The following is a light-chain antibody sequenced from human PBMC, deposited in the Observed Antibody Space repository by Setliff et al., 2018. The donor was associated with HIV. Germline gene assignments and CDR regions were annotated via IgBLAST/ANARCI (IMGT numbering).Light chain of an antibody. CDR2: EVS. V-gene: IGLV2-14*01. CDR1: SSDIGGYSY. Sequence: SVLTQPASVSGSPGQSITISCTGTSSDIGGYSYVSWYQQHPGKAPKLIIYEVSNRPSGVSNRFSGSKSGYAASLTISGLQAEDEADYYCSSYTIRNTLLFGAGTKV. J-gene: IGLJ1*01. CDR3: SSYTIRNTLL.